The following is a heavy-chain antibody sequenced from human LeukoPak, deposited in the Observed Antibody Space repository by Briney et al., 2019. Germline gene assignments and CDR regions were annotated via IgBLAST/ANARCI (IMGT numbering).Heavy chain of an antibody. CDR1: GFTFSSYA. V-gene: IGHV3-23*01. CDR3: AKTPEYSSTLYFDY. CDR2: ITGSGGST. D-gene: IGHD6-6*01. J-gene: IGHJ4*02. Sequence: GGSLRLSCAASGFTFSSYAMSWVRQAPGKGLEWVSAITGSGGSTYYADSVKGRFTISRDNSKNTLYLQMNSLRAEDTAVYYCAKTPEYSSTLYFDYWGQGTLVTVSS.